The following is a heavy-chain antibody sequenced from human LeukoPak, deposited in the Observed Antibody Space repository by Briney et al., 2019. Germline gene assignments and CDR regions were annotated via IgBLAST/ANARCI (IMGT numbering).Heavy chain of an antibody. CDR3: ARSEMGGYTFDH. J-gene: IGHJ4*02. CDR2: INYSGST. V-gene: IGHV4-59*01. CDR1: GGSISSYY. Sequence: SETLSLTCTVSGGSISSYYWSWIRQPPGKGLEYIGYINYSGSTNYNPSLKSRVTISVDRSKNQFSLKVSSVTAADTAVYYCARSEMGGYTFDHRGQGTLVTVSS. D-gene: IGHD5-24*01.